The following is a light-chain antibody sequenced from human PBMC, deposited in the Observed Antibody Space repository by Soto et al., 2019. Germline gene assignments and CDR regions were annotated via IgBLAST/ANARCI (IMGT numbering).Light chain of an antibody. CDR2: GAS. V-gene: IGKV3-15*01. Sequence: EIVMTQSPATLSVSPGERGTLSCRASQSVSSNLAWYQQKPGQAPRLLIYGASTRATGIPARFSGSGSGTEFTLTISSLQSEDFAVYYCQQDNNWPTFGQGTKVEIK. CDR3: QQDNNWPT. J-gene: IGKJ1*01. CDR1: QSVSSN.